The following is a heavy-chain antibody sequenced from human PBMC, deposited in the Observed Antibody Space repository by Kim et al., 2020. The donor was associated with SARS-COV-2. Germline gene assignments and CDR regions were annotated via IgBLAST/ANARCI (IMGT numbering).Heavy chain of an antibody. CDR3: AKVPYYYGSGSYYRGWVDP. J-gene: IGHJ5*02. Sequence: GGSLRLSCAASGFTFSSYAMSWVRQAPGKGLEWVSAISGSGGSTYYADSVKGRFTISRDNSKNTLYLQMNSLRAEDTAVYYCAKVPYYYGSGSYYRGWVDPWGQGTLVTVSS. CDR1: GFTFSSYA. V-gene: IGHV3-23*01. D-gene: IGHD3-10*01. CDR2: ISGSGGST.